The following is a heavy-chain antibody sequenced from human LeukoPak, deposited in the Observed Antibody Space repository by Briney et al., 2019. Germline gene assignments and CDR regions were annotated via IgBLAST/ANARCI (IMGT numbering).Heavy chain of an antibody. Sequence: GGSLRLSCAASGFTFSSYGMHWVRQAPGKGLEWVAVIWCDGSNKYYADSVKGRFTISRDNSKNTLYLQMNSLRAEGTAVYYCAKVTREKYYYYYMDVWGKGTTVTVSS. J-gene: IGHJ6*03. D-gene: IGHD2-2*01. CDR3: AKVTREKYYYYYMDV. CDR1: GFTFSSYG. V-gene: IGHV3-33*06. CDR2: IWCDGSNK.